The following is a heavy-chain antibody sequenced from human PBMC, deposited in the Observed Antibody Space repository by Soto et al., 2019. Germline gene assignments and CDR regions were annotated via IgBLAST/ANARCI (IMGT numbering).Heavy chain of an antibody. D-gene: IGHD2-8*01. CDR2: ISCSSSTI. V-gene: IGHV3-48*02. CDR1: GFTFSSYS. CDR3: AREDCTNGVCYSDY. J-gene: IGHJ4*02. Sequence: GGSLRLSCAASGFTFSSYSMNWVRQAPGKGLEWVSYISCSSSTIYYADSVKGRFTISRDNAKNSLYLQMNSLRDEDTAVYYCAREDCTNGVCYSDYWGQGTLVTVSS.